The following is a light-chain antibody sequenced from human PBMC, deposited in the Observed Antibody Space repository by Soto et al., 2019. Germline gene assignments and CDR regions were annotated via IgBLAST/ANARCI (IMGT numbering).Light chain of an antibody. CDR2: GAS. V-gene: IGKV4-1*01. CDR1: QSILSSSNNKNY. J-gene: IGKJ4*01. CDR3: QQYYRAPLT. Sequence: DIVMTQSPDSLAVSLGERATINCKSSQSILSSSNNKNYLAWFQQRPGQPPKPLIYGASIRHAGVPDRFSGSESGTDFTLTISRLQAEDLAVYYSQQYYRAPLTFGGGTRVEL.